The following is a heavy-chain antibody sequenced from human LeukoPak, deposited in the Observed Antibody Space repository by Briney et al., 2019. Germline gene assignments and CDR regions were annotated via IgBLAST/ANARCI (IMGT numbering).Heavy chain of an antibody. V-gene: IGHV3-30*02. CDR1: GFTFSIYG. D-gene: IGHD3-9*01. CDR3: ARDTVFDWLTPFDY. CDR2: IRYDGSNK. J-gene: IGHJ4*02. Sequence: PGGSLRLSCIASGFTFSIYGMHWVRQAPGKGLEWVAFIRYDGSNKYYADSVKGRFTISRDNAKNSLYLQMNSLRAEDTAVYYCARDTVFDWLTPFDYWGQGTLVTVPS.